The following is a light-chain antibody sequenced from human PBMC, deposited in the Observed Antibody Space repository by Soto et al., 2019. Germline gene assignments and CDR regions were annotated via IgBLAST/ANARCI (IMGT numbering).Light chain of an antibody. CDR3: GSWDSSLSAYV. J-gene: IGLJ1*01. Sequence: QSVLTQPPSVSPAPGQKVTISCSGSSSNIGGHSVSWYQQLPGTAPKLLIYDDNKRPSGIPDRFSGSKSGTSATLGITGFQTGDEADYYCGSWDSSLSAYVFGTGTKVTVL. CDR2: DDN. CDR1: SSNIGGHS. V-gene: IGLV1-51*01.